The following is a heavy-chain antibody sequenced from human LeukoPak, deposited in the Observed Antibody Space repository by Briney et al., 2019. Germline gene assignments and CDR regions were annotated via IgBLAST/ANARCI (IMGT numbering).Heavy chain of an antibody. V-gene: IGHV4-4*07. CDR1: GGSNSSYY. Sequence: SETLSLTCTVSGGSNSSYYWSLIRQPTGKGLEWIGRIYTSGSTNYNPSLKSRVTMSVDTSKNQFSLKLSSVTAADTAVYYCASGIAAAGTAEYFQHWGQGTLVTVSS. J-gene: IGHJ1*01. CDR2: IYTSGST. D-gene: IGHD6-13*01. CDR3: ASGIAAAGTAEYFQH.